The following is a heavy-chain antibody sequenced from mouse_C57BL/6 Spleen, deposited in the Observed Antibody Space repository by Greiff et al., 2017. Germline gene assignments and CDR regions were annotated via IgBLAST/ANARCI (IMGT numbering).Heavy chain of an antibody. J-gene: IGHJ4*01. CDR3: AKERVLEGMNAMNY. CDR2: IHPNSGST. CDR1: GYTFTSYW. Sequence: QVQLQQPGAELVKPGASVKLSCKASGYTFTSYWMHWVKQRPGQGLEWIGMIHPNSGSTNYNEKFKSKATLTVAKSSSTAYMQLSSLTSEDSAVYYCAKERVLEGMNAMNYWGQGTSVTVSS. V-gene: IGHV1-64*01. D-gene: IGHD2-14*01.